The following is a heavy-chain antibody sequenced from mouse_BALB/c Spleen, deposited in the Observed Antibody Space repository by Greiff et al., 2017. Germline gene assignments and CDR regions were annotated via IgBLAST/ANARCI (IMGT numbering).Heavy chain of an antibody. CDR2: ISSGGST. Sequence: EVHLVESGGGLVKPGGFLKLSCAASGFTFSSYAMSWVRQTPEKRLEWVASISSGGSTYYPDSVKGRFTISRDNARNILYLQMSSLRSEDTAMYYCARRYGNYGYFDVWGAGTTVTVSS. J-gene: IGHJ1*01. CDR3: ARRYGNYGYFDV. CDR1: GFTFSSYA. D-gene: IGHD2-1*01. V-gene: IGHV5-6-5*01.